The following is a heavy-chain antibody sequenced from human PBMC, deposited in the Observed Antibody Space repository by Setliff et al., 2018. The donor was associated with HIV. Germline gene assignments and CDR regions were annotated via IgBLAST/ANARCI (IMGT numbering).Heavy chain of an antibody. CDR3: ARDTHYYDSSGSDY. CDR1: GYTFTGYY. J-gene: IGHJ4*02. CDR2: INPNSGGT. D-gene: IGHD3-22*01. Sequence: VASVKVSCKASGYTFTGYYMHWVRQAPGQGLEWMGWINPNSGGTNYAQKFQGRVTMTRDTSISTAYMDLSRLRSDDTAVYYCARDTHYYDSSGSDYWGQGTLVTVSS. V-gene: IGHV1-2*02.